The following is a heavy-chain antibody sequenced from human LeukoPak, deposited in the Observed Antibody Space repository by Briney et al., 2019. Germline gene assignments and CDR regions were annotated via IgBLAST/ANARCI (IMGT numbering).Heavy chain of an antibody. D-gene: IGHD2-21*02. CDR1: GFTFSSYG. Sequence: GGPLRLSCAASGFTFSSYGMHWVRQAPGKGLEWVAFIRYDGSNKYYADSVKGRFTISRDNSKNTLYLQMIRLRTEDTAVYYCANGEVVTAIGGYWGQGTLVTVSS. J-gene: IGHJ4*02. V-gene: IGHV3-30*02. CDR3: ANGEVVTAIGGY. CDR2: IRYDGSNK.